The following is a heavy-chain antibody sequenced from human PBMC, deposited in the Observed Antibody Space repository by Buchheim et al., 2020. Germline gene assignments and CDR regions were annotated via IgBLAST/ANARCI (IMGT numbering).Heavy chain of an antibody. CDR3: VRGSGYCTNTRCYLFYY. Sequence: EVQLVQSGAEVKKPGESLKTSCNGSGYTFTDYWIGWVRQMPGKGLEWMGMIFPRDSDMRWSPSFQGQVTISADKSVSRSYLQWSSLKASDRAMYYCVRGSGYCTNTRCYLFYYWGQGTL. V-gene: IGHV5-51*01. CDR2: IFPRDSDM. J-gene: IGHJ4*02. CDR1: GYTFTDYW. D-gene: IGHD2-2*01.